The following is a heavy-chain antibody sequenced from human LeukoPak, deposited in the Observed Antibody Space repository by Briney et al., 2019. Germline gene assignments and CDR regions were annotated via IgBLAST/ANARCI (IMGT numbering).Heavy chain of an antibody. J-gene: IGHJ6*02. D-gene: IGHD3-3*01. CDR2: IKQDGSEK. CDR1: GFTFSSYW. V-gene: IGHV3-7*04. CDR3: ARAVTYYDFWSGYYRPKDYYYGMDV. Sequence: GGSLRLSCAASGFTFSSYWMSWVRQAPGKGLEWVANIKQDGSEKYYVDSVKGRFTISRDNAKNSLYLQMNSLRAEDTAVYYCARAVTYYDFWSGYYRPKDYYYGMDVWGQGTTVTVSS.